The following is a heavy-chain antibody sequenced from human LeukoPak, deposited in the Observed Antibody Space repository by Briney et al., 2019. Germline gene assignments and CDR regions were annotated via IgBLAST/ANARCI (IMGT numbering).Heavy chain of an antibody. V-gene: IGHV4-39*01. CDR3: ARLSPYLGSGSSAFPDDF. CDR2: ISYSGST. D-gene: IGHD3-10*01. J-gene: IGHJ4*02. CDR1: GFTFSGYA. Sequence: NPGGSLRLSCAASGFTFSGYAMSWVRQPPGKGLEWIGRISYSGSTFYNPSLKSRLTISVDTSKNQFSLKLSSLTAADTAVFYCARLSPYLGSGSSAFPDDFWGQGTLVTVSS.